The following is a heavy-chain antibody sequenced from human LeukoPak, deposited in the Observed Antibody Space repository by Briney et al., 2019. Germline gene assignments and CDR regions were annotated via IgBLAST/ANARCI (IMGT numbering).Heavy chain of an antibody. CDR1: GGSASSYY. J-gene: IGHJ2*01. CDR2: IYNSEST. V-gene: IGHV4-4*09. Sequence: SETLSLTCTVSGGSASSYYWSWIRQPPGKGLEWIGYIYNSESTKYNSSLESRVTMSVDTSKNQLYLKLSTVTAADTAVYYCARFHSGPSGWYVLWYFDLWGRGTLVTVSS. CDR3: ARFHSGPSGWYVLWYFDL. D-gene: IGHD6-19*01.